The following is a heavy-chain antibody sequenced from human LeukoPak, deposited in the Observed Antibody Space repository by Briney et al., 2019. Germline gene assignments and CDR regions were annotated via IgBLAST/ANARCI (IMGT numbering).Heavy chain of an antibody. Sequence: GGSLRLSCAASGFTFSSDAMSWVRQAPGKGLEWVSAISGSGGSTYYADSVKGRFTISRDNSKNTLYLQMNSLRAEDTAVYYCAKSTITTRRGNYYMDVWGKGTTVTVSS. CDR2: ISGSGGST. CDR3: AKSTITTRRGNYYMDV. J-gene: IGHJ6*03. D-gene: IGHD3-3*01. CDR1: GFTFSSDA. V-gene: IGHV3-23*01.